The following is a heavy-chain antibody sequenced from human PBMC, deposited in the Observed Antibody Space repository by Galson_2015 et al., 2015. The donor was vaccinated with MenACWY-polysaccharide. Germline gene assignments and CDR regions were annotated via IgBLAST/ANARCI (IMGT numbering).Heavy chain of an antibody. V-gene: IGHV7-4-1*02. Sequence: SVKASCKASGYTFTSYAMNWVRQAPGQGLEWMGWINTNTGNPTYAQGFTGRVVFSLDTSVSTAYLQISSLKAEDTAVYYCARGPKQKVTTVPTGRFDYWGQGTLVTVSS. CDR3: ARGPKQKVTTVPTGRFDY. CDR2: INTNTGNP. J-gene: IGHJ4*02. D-gene: IGHD4-17*01. CDR1: GYTFTSYA.